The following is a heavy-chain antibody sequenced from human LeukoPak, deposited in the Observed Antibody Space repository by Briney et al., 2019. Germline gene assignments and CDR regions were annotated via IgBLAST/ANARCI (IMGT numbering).Heavy chain of an antibody. Sequence: GASVKVSCKASGGTFSSYAISWVRQAPGQGLEWMGGIIPIFGTANYAQKFQGRVAITADESTNTAYMELSSLRSEDTAVYYCATKGEMATIHPVDVWGQGTTVTVSS. CDR3: ATKGEMATIHPVDV. CDR2: IIPIFGTA. J-gene: IGHJ6*02. CDR1: GGTFSSYA. D-gene: IGHD5-24*01. V-gene: IGHV1-69*13.